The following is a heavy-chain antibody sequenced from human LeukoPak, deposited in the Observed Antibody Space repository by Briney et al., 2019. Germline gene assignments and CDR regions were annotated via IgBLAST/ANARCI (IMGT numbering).Heavy chain of an antibody. D-gene: IGHD5-18*01. Sequence: GGSLRLSCAASGFTFSSYGMHWVRQAPGKGLEWVAVIWYDGSNKYYADSVKGRFTISRDNSKNTLYLQMNSLRVEDTAVYYRARDDTYGQGGNDYWGQGTLVTVSS. CDR3: ARDDTYGQGGNDY. CDR1: GFTFSSYG. CDR2: IWYDGSNK. V-gene: IGHV3-33*01. J-gene: IGHJ4*02.